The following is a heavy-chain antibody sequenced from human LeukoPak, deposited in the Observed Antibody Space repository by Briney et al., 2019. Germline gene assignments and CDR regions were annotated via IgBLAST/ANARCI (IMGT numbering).Heavy chain of an antibody. J-gene: IGHJ5*02. CDR2: IRSNGRDT. D-gene: IGHD2-15*01. Sequence: PGGSLRLSCAASGFTFSEYSMSWVRQAPGKGLEWVSNIRSNGRDTYYTDSVKGRFTISRDNSKNTLSLEMNSLRAEDTAVYYCARGGYTSYFDPWGQGTLVTVSS. CDR3: ARGGYTSYFDP. V-gene: IGHV3-23*01. CDR1: GFTFSEYS.